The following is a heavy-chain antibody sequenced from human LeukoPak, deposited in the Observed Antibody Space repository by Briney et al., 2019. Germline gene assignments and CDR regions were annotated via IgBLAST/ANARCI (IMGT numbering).Heavy chain of an antibody. J-gene: IGHJ4*02. D-gene: IGHD5-24*01. V-gene: IGHV3-23*01. CDR2: ISGSGGST. CDR3: AKDAGWLQLTYYFDY. CDR1: GFTFSSYA. Sequence: GGSLRLSCVASGFTFSSYAMSWVRQAPGKGLEWVSAISGSGGSTYYADSVKGRFTISRDNSKNTLYLQMNSLRAEDTAVYYCAKDAGWLQLTYYFDYWGQGTLVTVSS.